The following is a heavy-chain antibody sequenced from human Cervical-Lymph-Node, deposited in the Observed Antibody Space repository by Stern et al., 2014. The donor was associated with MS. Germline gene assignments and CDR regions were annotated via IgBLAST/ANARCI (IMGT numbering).Heavy chain of an antibody. CDR2: ISGRGGSR. CDR3: AKQYFDSSGYSYYYGMDV. V-gene: IGHV3-23*04. D-gene: IGHD3-22*01. Sequence: VQLVESGGDLVQPGGSLRLSCAASGLTFNKYAMNWVRQAPGKGLEWVSTISGRGGSRYYADSVKGRFTISRDNSENTLYLQMHSLRAEDTAIYYCAKQYFDSSGYSYYYGMDVWGQGTTVTVSS. J-gene: IGHJ6*02. CDR1: GLTFNKYA.